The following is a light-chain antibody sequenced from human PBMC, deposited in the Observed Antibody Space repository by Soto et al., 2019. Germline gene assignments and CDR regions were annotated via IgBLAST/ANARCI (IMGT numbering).Light chain of an antibody. CDR3: QHYNNWPPWT. CDR2: CAS. Sequence: EVVMTQSPATLSVSPGERATLSCRASQRISSNLAWFQQRRGQAPRLLIYCASTRAPGIPARFSGSGSETEFTLPISSLQSEDFAVYYCQHYNNWPPWTFGHGTKVEIK. J-gene: IGKJ1*01. CDR1: QRISSN. V-gene: IGKV3-15*01.